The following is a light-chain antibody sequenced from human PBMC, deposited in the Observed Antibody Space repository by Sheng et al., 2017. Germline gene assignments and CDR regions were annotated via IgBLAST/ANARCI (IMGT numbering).Light chain of an antibody. V-gene: IGLV3-21*02. Sequence: SYVLTQPPSVSVAPGQTARITCGGDNIGSKTVHWYQQKSGQAPVLVVYDDSDRPSGVPERFSGSKSENTATLTISRVEAGDEAVYYCQVWDSTTDHRVFGGGTKLTVL. CDR2: DDS. CDR3: QVWDSTTDHRV. J-gene: IGLJ3*02. CDR1: NIGSKT.